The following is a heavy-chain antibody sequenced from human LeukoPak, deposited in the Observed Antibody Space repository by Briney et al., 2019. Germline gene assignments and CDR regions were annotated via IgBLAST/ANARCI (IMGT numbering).Heavy chain of an antibody. CDR2: IYYSGTT. Sequence: PSETLSLTCTVPDGSISSNTYYWGWIRQPPGKGLEWIGSIYYSGTTYYNPSLMSRVTISVNTPKNQFSLKLSSVTAADTAIYYCERHGAQNGIDPWGQGTLVTVSS. CDR3: ERHGAQNGIDP. CDR1: DGSISSNTYY. J-gene: IGHJ5*02. V-gene: IGHV4-39*01. D-gene: IGHD1-26*01.